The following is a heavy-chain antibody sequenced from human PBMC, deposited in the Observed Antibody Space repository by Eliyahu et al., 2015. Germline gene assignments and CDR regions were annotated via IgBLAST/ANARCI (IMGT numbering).Heavy chain of an antibody. V-gene: IGHV3-74*01. CDR3: ARDGGGLPV. D-gene: IGHD3-16*01. Sequence: EMQLVESGGGLVQPGGSLRLPCAXSGFTFSNYRMHWVRQAPGKGLVWVSHINPDETTTGYAXSVKGRFTISRDNAKNTLYLQMNSLRVEDTAVYYYARDGGGLPVWGQGTLVTVSS. J-gene: IGHJ4*02. CDR2: INPDETTT. CDR1: GFTFSNYR.